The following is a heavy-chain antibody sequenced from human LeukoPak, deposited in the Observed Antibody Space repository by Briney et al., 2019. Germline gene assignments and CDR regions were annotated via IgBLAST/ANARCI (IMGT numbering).Heavy chain of an antibody. CDR2: IIPILGIA. CDR3: ASTSADIVVVVAARGYPLYGMDV. J-gene: IGHJ6*02. V-gene: IGHV1-69*04. Sequence: PKASVKVSCKASGGTFSSYAISWVRQAPGQGLEWMGRIIPILGIANYAQKFQGRVTITADKSTSTAYMELSSLRSENTAVYYCASTSADIVVVVAARGYPLYGMDVWGQGTTVTVSS. CDR1: GGTFSSYA. D-gene: IGHD2-15*01.